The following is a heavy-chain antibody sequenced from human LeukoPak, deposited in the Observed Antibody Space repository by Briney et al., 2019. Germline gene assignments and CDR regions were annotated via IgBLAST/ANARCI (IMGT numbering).Heavy chain of an antibody. V-gene: IGHV1-24*01. CDR1: GYTLTELS. CDR3: ATDSQWLVPLDY. CDR2: FDPEDGET. Sequence: ASVKVSCKVSGYTLTELSMHWVRQAPGKGLEWMGGFDPEDGETIYAQKFQGRVTMTEDTSTDTAYMELSSLRSEDTAVYYCATDSQWLVPLDYWGQGTLVTVSS. J-gene: IGHJ4*02. D-gene: IGHD6-19*01.